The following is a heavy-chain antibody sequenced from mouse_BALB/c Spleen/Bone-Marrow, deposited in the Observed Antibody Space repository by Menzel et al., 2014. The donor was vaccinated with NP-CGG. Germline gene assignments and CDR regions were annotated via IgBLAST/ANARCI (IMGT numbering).Heavy chain of an antibody. V-gene: IGHV2-6-4*01. D-gene: IGHD3-2*02. J-gene: IGHJ2*01. Sequence: VKLVDSGPGLVAPSQSLSIPCTVSGFSLSRYSVHWFRQPPGKGLEWLGMIWGGGSTDYNSALKSGLSISKDNSKSQVFLKMNSLQTDDTAMYYCARNSGTWGFDYWGQGTTLTVSS. CDR2: IWGGGST. CDR1: GFSLSRYS. CDR3: ARNSGTWGFDY.